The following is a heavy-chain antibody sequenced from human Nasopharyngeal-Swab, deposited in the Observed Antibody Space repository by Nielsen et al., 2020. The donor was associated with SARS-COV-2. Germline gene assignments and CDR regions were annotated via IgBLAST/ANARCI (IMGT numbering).Heavy chain of an antibody. Sequence: WVRQAPGQGLEWMGWISAYNGNTNYAQKLQGRVTMTTDTSTSTAYMELRSLRSDDTAVYYCAREEYSSSLDTWGQGTLATVSS. V-gene: IGHV1-18*01. J-gene: IGHJ5*02. D-gene: IGHD6-6*01. CDR2: ISAYNGNT. CDR3: AREEYSSSLDT.